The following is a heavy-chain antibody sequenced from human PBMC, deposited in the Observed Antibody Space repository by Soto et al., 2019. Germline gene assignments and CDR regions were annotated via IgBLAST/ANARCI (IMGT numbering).Heavy chain of an antibody. CDR1: GGSISSSSYY. Sequence: SETLSLTCTVSGGSISSSSYYWGWIRQPPGKGLEWIGSIYYSGSTYYNPSLKSRVTISVDTSKNQFSLKLSSVTAADTAVYYCERHVSTEWEPEHFDYWGQGTLVTVYS. V-gene: IGHV4-39*01. J-gene: IGHJ4*02. CDR3: ERHVSTEWEPEHFDY. CDR2: IYYSGST. D-gene: IGHD1-26*01.